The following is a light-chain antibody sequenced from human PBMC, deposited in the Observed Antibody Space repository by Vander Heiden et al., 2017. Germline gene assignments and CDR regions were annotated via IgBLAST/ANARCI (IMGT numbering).Light chain of an antibody. V-gene: IGLV1-40*01. Sequence: QSVLTQPPSVSGAPAQRVTIPCTGSSSNIGAGYDVHWYQQLPGTAPKLLIYGNSNRPSGVPDRFSGSKSGTSASLAITGLQAEDEADYYCQSYDSSLSGSVVFGGGTKLTVL. CDR2: GNS. CDR1: SSNIGAGYD. J-gene: IGLJ2*01. CDR3: QSYDSSLSGSVV.